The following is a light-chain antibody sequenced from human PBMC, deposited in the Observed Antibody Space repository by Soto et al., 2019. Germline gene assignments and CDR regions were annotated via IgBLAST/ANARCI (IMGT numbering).Light chain of an antibody. Sequence: QSVLTQPPSASGTPGLTVTISCSGSSSNIGSNYVYWYQQVPGTAPKLLIYRNNQRPSGVPNRFSGSKSGTSASLAISGLRSEDEADYYCAAWDDSLSGVVFGGGTKLTVL. CDR3: AAWDDSLSGVV. CDR2: RNN. CDR1: SSNIGSNY. J-gene: IGLJ2*01. V-gene: IGLV1-47*01.